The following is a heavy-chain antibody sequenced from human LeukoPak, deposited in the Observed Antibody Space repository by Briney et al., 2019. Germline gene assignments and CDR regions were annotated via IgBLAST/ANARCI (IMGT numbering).Heavy chain of an antibody. Sequence: ASVKVSCKASGYTFTGYYIHWVRQAPGQGLEWMGWINPNSGGTNYAQKFQGWVTMTRDTSISTAYMELSRLRSDDTAVYYCARSRMIYDVDYYYYLDVWGKGTTVVVS. D-gene: IGHD3-3*01. CDR1: GYTFTGYY. CDR2: INPNSGGT. V-gene: IGHV1-2*04. CDR3: ARSRMIYDVDYYYYLDV. J-gene: IGHJ6*03.